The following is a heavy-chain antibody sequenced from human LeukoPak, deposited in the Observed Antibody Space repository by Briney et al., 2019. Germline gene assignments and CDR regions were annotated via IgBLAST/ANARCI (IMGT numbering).Heavy chain of an antibody. D-gene: IGHD3-22*01. CDR2: IKTNTGIP. V-gene: IGHV7-4-1*02. CDR3: ARSLHHYDTSGYFLNY. J-gene: IGHJ4*02. Sequence: ASVKVSCKASGYTFTSYAMNWVRQAPGQGLEWMGWIKTNTGIPTYAQGFTGRFVFSLDTSVSTAYLQISSLKAEDTAVYYCARSLHHYDTSGYFLNYWGQGTLVTVSS. CDR1: GYTFTSYA.